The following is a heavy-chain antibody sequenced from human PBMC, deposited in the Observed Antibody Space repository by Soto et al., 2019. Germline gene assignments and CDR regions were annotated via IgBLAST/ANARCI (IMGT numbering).Heavy chain of an antibody. CDR3: ARPYYYDSSGYYFGY. V-gene: IGHV1-69*06. CDR2: IIPIFGTA. J-gene: IGHJ4*02. Sequence: ASVKVSCKASGGTFSSYAISWARQAPGQGLEWMGGIIPIFGTANYAQKFQGRVTITADKSTSTAYMELSSLRSEDTAVYYCARPYYYDSSGYYFGYWGQGTLVTVSS. CDR1: GGTFSSYA. D-gene: IGHD3-22*01.